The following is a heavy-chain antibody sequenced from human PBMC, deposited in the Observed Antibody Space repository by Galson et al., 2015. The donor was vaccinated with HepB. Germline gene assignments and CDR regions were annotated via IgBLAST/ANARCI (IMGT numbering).Heavy chain of an antibody. CDR1: GYTFTSYD. CDR3: ARGNYGIAARWDFDY. D-gene: IGHD6-6*01. V-gene: IGHV1-8*01. CDR2: MNPNSGNT. Sequence: SVKVSCKASGYTFTSYDINWVRQATGQGLEWMGWMNPNSGNTGYAQKFQGRVTMTRNTSISTAYMELSSLRSEDTAAYYCARGNYGIAARWDFDYWGQGTLVTVSS. J-gene: IGHJ4*02.